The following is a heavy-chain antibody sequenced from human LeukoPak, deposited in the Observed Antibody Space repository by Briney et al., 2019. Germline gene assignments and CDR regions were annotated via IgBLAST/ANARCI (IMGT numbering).Heavy chain of an antibody. V-gene: IGHV3-11*01. D-gene: IGHD6-19*01. CDR3: ARGDSSGWYQGAFDI. J-gene: IGHJ3*02. Sequence: GGSLRLSCAASGFTFSDYYMSWIRQAPGKGLEWVSYISSSGSTIYYADSVKGRFTISRDNAKNSLYLRMNSLRAEDTAVYYCARGDSSGWYQGAFDIWGQGTMVTVSS. CDR2: ISSSGSTI. CDR1: GFTFSDYY.